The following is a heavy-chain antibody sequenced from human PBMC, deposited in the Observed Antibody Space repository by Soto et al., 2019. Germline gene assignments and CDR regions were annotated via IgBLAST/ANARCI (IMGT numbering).Heavy chain of an antibody. CDR3: AADTDAISGGYYTDAFDI. Sequence: QMQLVQSGPEVKKPGTSVKVSCKASGFTFSNSAMQWVRQARGQRLEWIGWIVVDSGNTNYAQNFQERVTITRDMSTSTGYMELSSLRSEDTAVYYCAADTDAISGGYYTDAFDIWGQGTVVTVSS. CDR1: GFTFSNSA. D-gene: IGHD3-22*01. V-gene: IGHV1-58*02. CDR2: IVVDSGNT. J-gene: IGHJ3*02.